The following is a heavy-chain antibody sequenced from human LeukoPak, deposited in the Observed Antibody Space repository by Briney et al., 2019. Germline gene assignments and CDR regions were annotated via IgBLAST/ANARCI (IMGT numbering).Heavy chain of an antibody. CDR1: GGTFSSYA. CDR2: IIPIFGIA. Sequence: ASVKVSCKASGGTFSSYAISWVRQAPGQGLEWMGRIIPIFGIANYAQKFQGRVTITADKSTSTAYMELSSLRSEDTAVYYCAREVVTANRNWFDPWGQGTLVTVSS. V-gene: IGHV1-69*04. D-gene: IGHD2-21*02. J-gene: IGHJ5*02. CDR3: AREVVTANRNWFDP.